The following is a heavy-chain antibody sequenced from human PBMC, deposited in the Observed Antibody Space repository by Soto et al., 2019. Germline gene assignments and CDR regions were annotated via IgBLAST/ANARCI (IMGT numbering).Heavy chain of an antibody. CDR3: ARDWDCSGGSCYGAFDI. CDR2: IWYDGSNK. Sequence: GGSLRLSCAASGFTFSSYGMHWVRQAPGKGLEWVAVIWYDGSNKYYADSVKGRFTISRDNSKNTLYLQMNSLRAEDTAVYYCARDWDCSGGSCYGAFDIWGQGTMVTVSS. D-gene: IGHD2-15*01. J-gene: IGHJ3*02. CDR1: GFTFSSYG. V-gene: IGHV3-33*01.